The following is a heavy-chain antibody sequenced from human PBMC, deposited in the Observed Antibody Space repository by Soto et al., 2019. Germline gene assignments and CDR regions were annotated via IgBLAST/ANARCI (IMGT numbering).Heavy chain of an antibody. Sequence: GGSLRLSCAASGFTFSSYDMHWVRQATGKGLEWVSAIATAGDTYYPGSVKGRFTISRENAKNSLYLQMNSLRAGDTAVYYCARSRLGYYYMDVWGKGTTVTVSS. CDR1: GFTFSSYD. CDR2: IATAGDT. V-gene: IGHV3-13*01. CDR3: ARSRLGYYYMDV. J-gene: IGHJ6*03.